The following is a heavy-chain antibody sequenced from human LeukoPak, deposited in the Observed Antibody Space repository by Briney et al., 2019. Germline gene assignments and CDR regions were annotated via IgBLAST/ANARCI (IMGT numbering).Heavy chain of an antibody. CDR1: GYTFNNYY. V-gene: IGHV1-46*02. J-gene: IGHJ3*02. CDR3: ARGAPLDRKSRDAFDI. CDR2: INPSGGST. Sequence: ASVKVSCKASGYTFNNYYMNWVRQAPGQGLEWMGIINPSGGSTGYAQKFQGRVTMTRDTSTSTVYMELSSLRSEDTAVYYCARGAPLDRKSRDAFDIWGQGTMVTVSS.